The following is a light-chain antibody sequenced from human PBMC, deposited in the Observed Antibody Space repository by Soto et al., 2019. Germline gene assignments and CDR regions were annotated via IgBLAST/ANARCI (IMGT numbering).Light chain of an antibody. CDR3: QQYNSYQIP. V-gene: IGKV1-5*01. J-gene: IGKJ5*01. Sequence: IQVTQSPSTLAASVGERVTVPCLASQSITNWVAWYQQKQGTAPKLLIYHASTLESGGPSKFSGSGSGTDFTLTISSLQPEDFATYYCQQYNSYQIPFGQGTRLENK. CDR2: HAS. CDR1: QSITNW.